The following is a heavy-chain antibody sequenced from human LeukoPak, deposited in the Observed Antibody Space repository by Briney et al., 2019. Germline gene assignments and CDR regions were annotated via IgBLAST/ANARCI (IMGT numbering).Heavy chain of an antibody. CDR1: GFTVSSNY. D-gene: IGHD1-26*01. CDR2: IYSGGST. Sequence: GGSLRLSCTASGFTVSSNYMSWVRQAPGQGLEWVSAIYSGGSTHYADSVKGRFTISRDNSKNTLYLQMNSLRAEDTAIYYCAKKYSTGLDPWGQGTLVTVSS. J-gene: IGHJ5*02. CDR3: AKKYSTGLDP. V-gene: IGHV3-53*01.